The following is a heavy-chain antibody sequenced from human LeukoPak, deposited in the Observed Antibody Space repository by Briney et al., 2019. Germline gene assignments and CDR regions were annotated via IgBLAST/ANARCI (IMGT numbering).Heavy chain of an antibody. CDR1: GGSISSGDYY. Sequence: SQTLPLTCTVSGGSISSGDYYWSWIRQPPGKGLEWIGYIYYSGSTYYNPSLKSRVTISVDTSKNQFSLKLSSVTAADTAVYYCARSYDFWSGTLGYWGQGTLVTVSS. CDR3: ARSYDFWSGTLGY. CDR2: IYYSGST. V-gene: IGHV4-30-4*08. D-gene: IGHD3-3*01. J-gene: IGHJ4*02.